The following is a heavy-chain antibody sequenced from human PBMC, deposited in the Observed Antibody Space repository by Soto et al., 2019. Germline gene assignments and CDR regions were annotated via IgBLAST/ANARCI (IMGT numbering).Heavy chain of an antibody. CDR3: AREGAGTDALYLPDYYDGMDV. D-gene: IGHD6-19*01. Sequence: QVQLVESGGGVVQPGRSLRLSCAASGFTFSSYGMHWVRQAPGKGLEWVAVIWYDGSNKYYADSVKGRFTISRDNSKNTLYMQMNSLRAEDTAVYYCAREGAGTDALYLPDYYDGMDVWGQGTTVTVSS. CDR1: GFTFSSYG. J-gene: IGHJ6*02. CDR2: IWYDGSNK. V-gene: IGHV3-33*01.